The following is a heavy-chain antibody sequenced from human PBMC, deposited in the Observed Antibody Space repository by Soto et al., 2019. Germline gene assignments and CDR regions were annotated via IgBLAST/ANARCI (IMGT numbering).Heavy chain of an antibody. CDR1: GGSISSSSYY. CDR3: ARHTPAISISDH. J-gene: IGHJ4*02. V-gene: IGHV4-39*01. Sequence: PSETLSLTSTVSGGSISSSSYYWGWIRQPPGKGLEWIGSIYYSGSTYYNPSLKSRVTISVDTSKNQFSLELSSVTAADTAVYYCARHTPAISISDHWGQGTLVTVSS. D-gene: IGHD2-15*01. CDR2: IYYSGST.